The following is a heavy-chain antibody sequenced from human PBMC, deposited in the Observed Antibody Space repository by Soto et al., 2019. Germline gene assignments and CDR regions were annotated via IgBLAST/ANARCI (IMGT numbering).Heavy chain of an antibody. CDR1: GGTFSSYT. CDR3: ATSVRGVLSAISDYYYYYYYMDV. V-gene: IGHV1-69*02. CDR2: IIPILGIA. J-gene: IGHJ6*03. Sequence: QVQLVQSGAEVKKPGSSVKVSCKASGGTFSSYTISWVRQAPGQGLEWMGRIIPILGIANYAQKFQGRVTITADKSTSTAYMELSSLRSEDTAVYYCATSVRGVLSAISDYYYYYYYMDVWGKGTTVTVSS. D-gene: IGHD3-10*01.